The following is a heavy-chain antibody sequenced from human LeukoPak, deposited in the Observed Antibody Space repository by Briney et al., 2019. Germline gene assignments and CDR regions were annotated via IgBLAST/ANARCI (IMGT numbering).Heavy chain of an antibody. Sequence: SQTLSLTCGISGDSVSTKSATWNRIRQSPSRGLEWLGRTYYTSKWYNDYAVSVKSRITINPDTSKNQFSLQLNSVTPEDTAVYYCAREGWFGEPPSHWFDPWGQGTLVTVSS. V-gene: IGHV6-1*01. CDR3: AREGWFGEPPSHWFDP. J-gene: IGHJ5*02. CDR2: TYYTSKWYN. CDR1: GDSVSTKSAT. D-gene: IGHD3-10*01.